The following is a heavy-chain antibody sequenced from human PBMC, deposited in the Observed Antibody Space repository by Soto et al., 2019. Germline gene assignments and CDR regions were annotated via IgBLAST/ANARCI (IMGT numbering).Heavy chain of an antibody. J-gene: IGHJ4*02. CDR3: ARVWYYDSSGYYAFDY. CDR2: ISAYDGQT. Sequence: ASVKVSCKASGDGFSNYGFSWVRQAPGQGLEWMGWISAYDGQTNYTKKFQSRVTMTTDTSSSTAYMELRSLRSDDTSVYYCARVWYYDSSGYYAFDYWGLGTLVTVSS. D-gene: IGHD3-22*01. CDR1: GDGFSNYG. V-gene: IGHV1-18*01.